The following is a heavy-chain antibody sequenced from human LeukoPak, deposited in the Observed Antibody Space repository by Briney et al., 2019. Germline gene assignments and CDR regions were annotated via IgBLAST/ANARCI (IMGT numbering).Heavy chain of an antibody. Sequence: SETLSLTCTVSGVSISSSYSYWGWIRQPPGMGLEWIGSIYYTGNTYYNASLKSQVSISIDTSKNQFSLKLTSVTAADTAVYYCARQTGLGLFILPGGQGTLVTVSS. CDR2: IYYTGNT. CDR1: GVSISSSYSY. D-gene: IGHD3/OR15-3a*01. CDR3: ARQTGLGLFILP. V-gene: IGHV4-39*01. J-gene: IGHJ4*02.